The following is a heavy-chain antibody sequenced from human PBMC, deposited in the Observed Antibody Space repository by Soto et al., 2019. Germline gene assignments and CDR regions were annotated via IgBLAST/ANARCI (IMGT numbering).Heavy chain of an antibody. CDR2: INAGNGNT. CDR3: ASDYGSNWRL. Sequence: QAHLVQSGTEVKMPGDSVQVSCKASGFVSTNHNFHWVRQAPGQSLEWMGRINAGNGNTQYSQNFQGSVTFTSDPSASTAFMELTNLRFEDRAMYYCASDYGSNWRLWGQGTLVSVSS. CDR1: GFVSTNHN. V-gene: IGHV1-3*01. D-gene: IGHD6-19*01. J-gene: IGHJ4*02.